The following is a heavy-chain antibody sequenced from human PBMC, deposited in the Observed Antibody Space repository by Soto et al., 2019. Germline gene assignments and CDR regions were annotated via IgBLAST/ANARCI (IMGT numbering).Heavy chain of an antibody. CDR2: ITSDTLTI. V-gene: IGHV3-48*02. D-gene: IGHD6-19*01. Sequence: EVQLVESGGGLVRPGASLRLSCAASGFKFNIYSMNWIRQAPGKGLEWVSYITSDTLTIRYADSVRVRFIISRDNAGNSVFLQMNSLRDEDTATYYCARSVEGHFDYWGQGALVTVSS. CDR1: GFKFNIYS. CDR3: ARSVEGHFDY. J-gene: IGHJ4*02.